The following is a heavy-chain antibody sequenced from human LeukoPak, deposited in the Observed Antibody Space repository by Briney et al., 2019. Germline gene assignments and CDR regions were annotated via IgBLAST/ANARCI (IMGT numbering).Heavy chain of an antibody. CDR1: GFTFSSYG. J-gene: IGHJ5*02. Sequence: GGSLRLSCAASGFTFSSYGMHWVRQAPGKALEWVAVISYDGSNKYYADSVKGRFTISRDISKNTLYLQMNSLRAEDTAVYDCAKDRSVRLRYVFDPWGQGTLVTVSS. V-gene: IGHV3-30*18. D-gene: IGHD3-9*01. CDR3: AKDRSVRLRYVFDP. CDR2: ISYDGSNK.